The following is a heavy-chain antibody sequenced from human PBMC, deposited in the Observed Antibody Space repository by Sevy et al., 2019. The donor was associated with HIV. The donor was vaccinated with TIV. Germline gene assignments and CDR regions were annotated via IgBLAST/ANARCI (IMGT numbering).Heavy chain of an antibody. Sequence: GGSLRLSCAASGFTFSSYWMSWVRQAPGKGLEWVANIKQDGSEKYYVDSVKGRFTISRDNAKNSLYLQMNSLRAEDTAVYYCARTVQPDYYDSSGYYIDWGQGTLVTVSS. CDR1: GFTFSSYW. CDR2: IKQDGSEK. V-gene: IGHV3-7*01. CDR3: ARTVQPDYYDSSGYYID. J-gene: IGHJ4*02. D-gene: IGHD3-22*01.